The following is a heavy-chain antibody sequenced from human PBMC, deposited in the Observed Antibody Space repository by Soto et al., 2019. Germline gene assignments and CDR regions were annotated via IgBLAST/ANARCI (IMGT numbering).Heavy chain of an antibody. D-gene: IGHD3-10*01. J-gene: IGHJ4*02. Sequence: ASVKVSCKTSGYTFSSIGISWVRQAPGQGLEWMGWISPYQGNTYYAQRRQGRVTMTTDTSTSTAYMELRSLRSDDTAVYFCARDLDGSGSYYTNYWGQGTLVTVSS. V-gene: IGHV1-18*01. CDR1: GYTFSSIG. CDR2: ISPYQGNT. CDR3: ARDLDGSGSYYTNY.